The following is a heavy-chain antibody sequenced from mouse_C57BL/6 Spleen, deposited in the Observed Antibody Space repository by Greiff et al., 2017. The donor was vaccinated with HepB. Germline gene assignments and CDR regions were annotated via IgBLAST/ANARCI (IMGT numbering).Heavy chain of an antibody. Sequence: VKLMESGPELVKPGASVKISCKASGYAFSSSWMNWVKQRPGKGLEWIGRIYPGDGDTNYNGKFKGKATLTADKSSSTAYMQLSSLTSEDSAVYFCARGGYGYFDYWGQGTTLTVSS. CDR2: IYPGDGDT. V-gene: IGHV1-82*01. CDR3: ARGGYGYFDY. J-gene: IGHJ2*01. D-gene: IGHD1-1*02. CDR1: GYAFSSSW.